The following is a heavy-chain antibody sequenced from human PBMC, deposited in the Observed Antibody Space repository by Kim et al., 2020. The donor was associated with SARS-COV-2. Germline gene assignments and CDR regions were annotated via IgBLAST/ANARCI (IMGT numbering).Heavy chain of an antibody. J-gene: IGHJ4*02. Sequence: YADFVKGRFTISKDNAKNSLYLQMNSLRDEYTAVYYCARMKWSGYTPFDSWGQGTLVTVSS. D-gene: IGHD3-3*01. CDR3: ARMKWSGYTPFDS. V-gene: IGHV3-48*02.